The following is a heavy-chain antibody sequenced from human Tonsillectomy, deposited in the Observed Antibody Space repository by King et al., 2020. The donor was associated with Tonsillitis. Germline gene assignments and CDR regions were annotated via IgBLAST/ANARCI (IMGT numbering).Heavy chain of an antibody. CDR3: AKEDYSSSWYVDY. J-gene: IGHJ4*02. V-gene: IGHV3-30*02. CDR1: GFTFSNYG. D-gene: IGHD6-13*01. Sequence: VKLVESGGGVVQPGGSLRLSCAASGFTFSNYGMHWVRQAPGKGLEWVAFIRYDGSNKFYADSVKGRFTISRDNSKNTLYLQMNSLRVEDTAVYYCAKEDYSSSWYVDYWGQGTLVTVSS. CDR2: IRYDGSNK.